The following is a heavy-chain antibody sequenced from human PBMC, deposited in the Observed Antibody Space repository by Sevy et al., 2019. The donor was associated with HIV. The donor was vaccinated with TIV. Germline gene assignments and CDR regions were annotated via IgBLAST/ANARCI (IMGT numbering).Heavy chain of an antibody. V-gene: IGHV3-53*01. CDR2: IYSCGST. Sequence: GGSLRLSCAASGFTVSSNYMSWVRQAPGKGLEWVSVIYSCGSTYYGDSVKGRFTISRYNSKNTLYLQMNILRAEDTAEEYWARDRTRDCISTSCYTGYFDYWGQGTLVTVSS. D-gene: IGHD2-2*02. CDR1: GFTVSSNY. CDR3: ARDRTRDCISTSCYTGYFDY. J-gene: IGHJ4*02.